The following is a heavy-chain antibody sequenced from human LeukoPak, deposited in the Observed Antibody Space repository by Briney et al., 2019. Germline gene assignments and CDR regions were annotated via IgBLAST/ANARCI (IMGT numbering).Heavy chain of an antibody. CDR1: GFTFSSYG. D-gene: IGHD5-24*01. V-gene: IGHV3-33*01. Sequence: PGGSLRLSCAASGFTFSSYGMHWVRQASGKGLEWVAVIWYDGTNKYYADSVKGRFTISRDNSKNTLYLQMNSLSAEDTAVYYCARRDGYDFDYWGQGTLVTVSS. J-gene: IGHJ4*02. CDR3: ARRDGYDFDY. CDR2: IWYDGTNK.